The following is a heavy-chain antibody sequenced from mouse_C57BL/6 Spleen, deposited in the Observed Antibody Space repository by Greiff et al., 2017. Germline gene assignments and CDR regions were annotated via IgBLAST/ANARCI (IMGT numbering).Heavy chain of an antibody. CDR1: GYTFTSYW. CDR3: ASSNDDYAMDY. Sequence: QVQLQQPGAELVKPGASVKLSCTASGYTFTSYWLTWVKQRPGQGLVWIGDIYPGSGSTNYNEKFKSKATLTVDTSSSTAYMQLSSLTSEDSAVYYCASSNDDYAMDYWGQGTSVTVSS. D-gene: IGHD2-12*01. V-gene: IGHV1-55*01. CDR2: IYPGSGST. J-gene: IGHJ4*01.